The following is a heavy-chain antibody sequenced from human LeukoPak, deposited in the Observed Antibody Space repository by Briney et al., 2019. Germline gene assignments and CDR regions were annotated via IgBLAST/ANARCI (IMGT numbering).Heavy chain of an antibody. CDR3: AKEYDILTGDAFDI. CDR1: GFTFSSYG. V-gene: IGHV3-30*18. CDR2: ISYDGSNK. D-gene: IGHD3-9*01. Sequence: GRSLRLSCAASGFTFSSYGMHWVRQAPGKGLERVAVISYDGSNKYYADSVKGRFTISRDNSKNTLYLQMNSLRAEDTAVYYCAKEYDILTGDAFDIWGQGTMVTVSS. J-gene: IGHJ3*02.